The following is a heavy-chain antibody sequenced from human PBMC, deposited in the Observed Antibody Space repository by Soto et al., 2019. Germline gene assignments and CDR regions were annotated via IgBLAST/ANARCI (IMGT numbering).Heavy chain of an antibody. CDR2: IYYSGST. CDR1: GGSINNHY. CDR3: ARHALSYYDFWSGSLGYYYMDV. D-gene: IGHD3-3*01. J-gene: IGHJ6*03. Sequence: SETLSLTCTVSGGSINNHYWSWIRQPPGKGLEWIGYIYYSGSTNYNPSLKSRVTISVDTSKNQFSLKLSSVTAADTAVYYCARHALSYYDFWSGSLGYYYMDVWGKGTTVTVSS. V-gene: IGHV4-59*08.